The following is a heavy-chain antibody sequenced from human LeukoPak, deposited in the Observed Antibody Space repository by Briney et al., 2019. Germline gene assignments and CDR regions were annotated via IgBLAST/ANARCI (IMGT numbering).Heavy chain of an antibody. CDR2: ISYDGSNK. J-gene: IGHJ4*02. CDR1: GFTFSSYG. V-gene: IGHV3-30*18. D-gene: IGHD2-15*01. Sequence: GRSLRLSCAASGFTFSSYGVHWVRQAPGKGLEWVAVISYDGSNKYYADSVKGRFTISRDNSKNTLYLQMNSLRAEDTAVYYCAKSGIVVVVAAIDYWGQGTLVTVSS. CDR3: AKSGIVVVVAAIDY.